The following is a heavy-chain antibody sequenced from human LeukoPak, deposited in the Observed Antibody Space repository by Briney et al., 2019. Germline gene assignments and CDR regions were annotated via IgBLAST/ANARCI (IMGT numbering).Heavy chain of an antibody. V-gene: IGHV4-61*02. CDR3: ARDSNKNAIVPRWFDP. D-gene: IGHD2-8*01. J-gene: IGHJ5*02. Sequence: PSETLSLTCTVSGGSVDSGSYYWSWIRQPAGKGLEWIGRIYTSGSTNYNPSLKSRVTMSVDTSKNQFSLKLSSVTAADTAVYYCARDSNKNAIVPRWFDPWGQGTLVTVSS. CDR2: IYTSGST. CDR1: GGSVDSGSYY.